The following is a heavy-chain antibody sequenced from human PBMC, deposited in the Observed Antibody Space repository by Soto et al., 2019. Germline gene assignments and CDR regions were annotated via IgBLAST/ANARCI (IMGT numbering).Heavy chain of an antibody. CDR2: IYWNDDK. V-gene: IGHV2-5*01. D-gene: IGHD2-21*01. CDR1: GFSLSTSGVG. J-gene: IGHJ4*02. CDR3: AHSLNVAAPRYYFDY. Sequence: QITLKESGPTLVKPTQTLTLTCTFSGFSLSTSGVGVGWIRQLPGKALEWLALIYWNDDKRYSPSLKSRLTITKNTSNNQVVLTMTNMDPVDTATYYGAHSLNVAAPRYYFDYWGEGTLVTVSS.